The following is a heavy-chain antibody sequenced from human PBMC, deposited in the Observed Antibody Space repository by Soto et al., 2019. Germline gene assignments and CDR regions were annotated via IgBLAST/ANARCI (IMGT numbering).Heavy chain of an antibody. D-gene: IGHD3-10*01. J-gene: IGHJ4*02. CDR2: IYYSGST. Sequence: SETLSLTCTVSGGSISSYYWSWIRQPPGKGLEWIGYIYYSGSTNYNPSLKSRVTISVDTSKNQFSLKLSSVTAADTAVYYCARDLWFGVMLFDYWGQGNLVTVSS. CDR3: ARDLWFGVMLFDY. V-gene: IGHV4-59*01. CDR1: GGSISSYY.